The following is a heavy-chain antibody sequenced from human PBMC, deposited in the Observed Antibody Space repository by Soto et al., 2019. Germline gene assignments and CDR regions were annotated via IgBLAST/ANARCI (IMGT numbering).Heavy chain of an antibody. Sequence: PGGSLRLSCTASGFTFGDYAMSWFRQAPGKGLEWVGFIRSKAYGGTTEYAASVKGRFTISRDDSKSIAYLQMNSLKTEDTAVYYCTRASYYDFWSGPEDHYYYYYGMDVWGQGTTVTVSS. D-gene: IGHD3-3*01. J-gene: IGHJ6*02. V-gene: IGHV3-49*03. CDR3: TRASYYDFWSGPEDHYYYYYGMDV. CDR1: GFTFGDYA. CDR2: IRSKAYGGTT.